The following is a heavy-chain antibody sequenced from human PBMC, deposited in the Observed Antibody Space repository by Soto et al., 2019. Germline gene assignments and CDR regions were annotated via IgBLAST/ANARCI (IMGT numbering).Heavy chain of an antibody. Sequence: EVQLVESGGGLVQHGGSLRLSGAASGFTVNNNYMSWVRQAPGKGLDWVSVVYSGDKTFYADSVKGRFIISRYISRNMLFLQMNSLRVEDTAVYYCARDPFSRYGFDIWGLGTRVTVSS. D-gene: IGHD2-2*01. V-gene: IGHV3-66*01. CDR1: GFTVNNNY. J-gene: IGHJ3*02. CDR2: VYSGDKT. CDR3: ARDPFSRYGFDI.